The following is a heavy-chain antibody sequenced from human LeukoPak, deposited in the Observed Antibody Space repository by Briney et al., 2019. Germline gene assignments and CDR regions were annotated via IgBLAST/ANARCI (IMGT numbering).Heavy chain of an antibody. CDR2: ISGSGGST. J-gene: IGHJ3*02. Sequence: GGSLRLSCAASGFTFSSYAMSWVRQAPGKGLEWVSAISGSGGSTYYADSVKGRFTISRDNAKNSLYLQMNSLRAEDTAVYYCARSGPSSCVDIWGQGAMVTVSS. CDR3: ARSGPSSCVDI. V-gene: IGHV3-23*01. CDR1: GFTFSSYA.